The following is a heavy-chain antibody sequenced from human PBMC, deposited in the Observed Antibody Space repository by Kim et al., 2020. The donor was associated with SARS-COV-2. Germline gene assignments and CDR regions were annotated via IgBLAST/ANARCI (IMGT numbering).Heavy chain of an antibody. D-gene: IGHD5-12*01. CDR3: ARRVDSGYDWGYFDL. CDR1: GYSFTSYW. J-gene: IGHJ2*01. Sequence: GESLKISCKGSGYSFTSYWIGWVRQMPGKGLEWMGIIYPGDSDTRYSPSFQGQVTISADKSISTAHLQWSSLKASDTAMYYCARRVDSGYDWGYFDLWGRGTLVTGSS. CDR2: IYPGDSDT. V-gene: IGHV5-51*01.